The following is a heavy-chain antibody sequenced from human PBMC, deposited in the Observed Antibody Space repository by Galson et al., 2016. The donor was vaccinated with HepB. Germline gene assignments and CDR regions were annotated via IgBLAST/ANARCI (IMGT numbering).Heavy chain of an antibody. J-gene: IGHJ4*02. CDR3: AGASYSGKYNTPLDY. Sequence: SVKVSCKASGGTFSSYAINWVRQAPGQGLEWMGGIIPIFGIANYAQKFQGRVTITADRSTSTAYMELSSLRSEDTAVYFCAGASYSGKYNTPLDYWGQGPLVTVSS. V-gene: IGHV1-69*10. CDR1: GGTFSSYA. D-gene: IGHD1-26*01. CDR2: IIPIFGIA.